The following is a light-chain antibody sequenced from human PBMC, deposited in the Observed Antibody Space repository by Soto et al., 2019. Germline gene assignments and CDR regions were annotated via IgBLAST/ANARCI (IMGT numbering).Light chain of an antibody. CDR3: QQYSSSPLT. J-gene: IGKJ4*01. V-gene: IGKV4-1*01. CDR2: WAS. Sequence: DIVMTQSPDSLAVSLGERATINCKSSQSVLYSSNNRNYLAWYQQRPGQPPKLLLYWASTRESGVPDRFSGSGSGTDFPLTISSLQAEDVAVYYCQQYSSSPLTFGGGTKVEIK. CDR1: QSVLYSSNNRNY.